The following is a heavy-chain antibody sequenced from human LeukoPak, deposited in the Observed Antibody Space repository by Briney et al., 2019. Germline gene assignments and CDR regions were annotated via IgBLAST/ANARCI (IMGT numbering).Heavy chain of an antibody. V-gene: IGHV3-21*01. Sequence: PGGSLRLSCAASGFTFSGYSMNWVRQAPGKGPEWVSSISSSSSYIYYADSVKGRFTMSRDNAKNSLYLQMNSLRADDTAVYYCARGGGYYIMDVWGQGTTVTVSS. CDR3: ARGGGYYIMDV. CDR1: GFTFSGYS. D-gene: IGHD3-10*01. CDR2: ISSSSSYI. J-gene: IGHJ6*02.